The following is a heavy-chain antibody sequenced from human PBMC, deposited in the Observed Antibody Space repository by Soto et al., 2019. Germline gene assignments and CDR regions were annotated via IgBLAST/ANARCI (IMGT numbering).Heavy chain of an antibody. CDR2: IAWDDDK. D-gene: IGHD3-22*01. CDR1: GFSLSTSGMC. Sequence: SGPTLVNPTQTLTLTCTFSGFSLSTSGMCVSWIRQPPGKALEWLALIAWDDDKYYSTSLKTRLTISTDTSKYQVVLTMTNMDPVDTATYYCARIWDYDSSGYWHFDYWGQGTLVTVSS. CDR3: ARIWDYDSSGYWHFDY. V-gene: IGHV2-70*01. J-gene: IGHJ4*02.